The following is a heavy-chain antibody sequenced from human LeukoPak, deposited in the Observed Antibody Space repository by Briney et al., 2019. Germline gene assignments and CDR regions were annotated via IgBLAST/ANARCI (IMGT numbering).Heavy chain of an antibody. CDR2: ISSSSSYI. CDR1: GFVFDGYG. V-gene: IGHV3-21*01. J-gene: IGHJ4*02. Sequence: PGGSLRLSCAASGFVFDGYGMSWVSQAPGKGLEWVSSISSSSSYIYYADSVKGRFTISRDNAKNSLYLQMNSLRAEDTAVYYCARASPYSSGHSFDYWGQGTLVTVSS. D-gene: IGHD6-19*01. CDR3: ARASPYSSGHSFDY.